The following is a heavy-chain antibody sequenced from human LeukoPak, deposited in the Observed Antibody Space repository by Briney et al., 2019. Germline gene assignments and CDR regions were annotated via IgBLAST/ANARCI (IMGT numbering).Heavy chain of an antibody. CDR3: ARIHSQWPVDY. J-gene: IGHJ4*02. CDR1: GFTFSNHA. D-gene: IGHD6-19*01. CDR2: ISGRDGYT. Sequence: GGSQRLSCVASGFTFSNHAMTWVRQAPGKGLEWVSIISGRDGYTHYADAVKGRFTISRDNSKNTVYLQMNSLRAEDTAVYYCARIHSQWPVDYWGQGTLVTVSS. V-gene: IGHV3-23*01.